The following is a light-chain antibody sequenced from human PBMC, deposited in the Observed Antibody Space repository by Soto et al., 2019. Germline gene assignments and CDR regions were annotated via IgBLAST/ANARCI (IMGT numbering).Light chain of an antibody. V-gene: IGLV2-8*01. J-gene: IGLJ2*01. Sequence: QSALTQPPSASGSPGQSVTISCTGTRSDVGADNYVSWYQQHPGKAPKLMIYEVNKRPSGVPDRFSGSKSGNTASLTVSGLQAEDEGDYYCTSYAGSNNVFGGGTKLTVL. CDR2: EVN. CDR1: RSDVGADNY. CDR3: TSYAGSNNV.